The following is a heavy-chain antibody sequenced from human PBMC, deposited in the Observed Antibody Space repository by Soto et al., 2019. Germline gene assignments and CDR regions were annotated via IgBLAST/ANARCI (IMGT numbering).Heavy chain of an antibody. Sequence: QLQVQESGPGMVKPSGTLSLTCSVSGVSISRHSYYWGWIRQPPGKGLEWIGSIYFSGRTYYNTSLESRVIMSEDNSKNQFSLKLTSVTAADTAVYYCALRLGWLQHYWGQGVLVTVSS. J-gene: IGHJ4*02. CDR1: GVSISRHSYY. V-gene: IGHV4-39*01. CDR2: IYFSGRT. CDR3: ALRLGWLQHY. D-gene: IGHD2-21*01.